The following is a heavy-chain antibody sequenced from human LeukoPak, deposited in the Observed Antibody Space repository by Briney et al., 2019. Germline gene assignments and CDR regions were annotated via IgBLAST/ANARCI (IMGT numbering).Heavy chain of an antibody. CDR3: ARDYRSGAIDY. V-gene: IGHV3-53*01. J-gene: IGHJ4*02. CDR2: IYNDGST. CDR1: GFTVSSNC. Sequence: GGSLRLSCVASGFTVSSNCMSWVRQAPGKGLEWVSIIYNDGSTFYADSVKGRFTISRDNSKNTLYLQTDSLSAEDTAVYYCARDYRSGAIDYWGQGTLVTVSS. D-gene: IGHD3-16*02.